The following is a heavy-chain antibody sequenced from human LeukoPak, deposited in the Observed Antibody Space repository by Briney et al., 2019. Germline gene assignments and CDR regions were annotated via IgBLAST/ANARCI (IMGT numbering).Heavy chain of an antibody. D-gene: IGHD1-26*01. CDR2: ISSSSSTI. CDR1: GFTFSSYS. J-gene: IGHJ4*02. CDR3: ARDRVSGSYD. Sequence: GGSLRLSCAASGFTFSSYSMNWVRQAPGKGLEWVSYISSSSSTIYYADSVKGRFTISRDNAKNSLYLQMNSMRAEDTAVYYCARDRVSGSYDWGQGTLVTASS. V-gene: IGHV3-48*01.